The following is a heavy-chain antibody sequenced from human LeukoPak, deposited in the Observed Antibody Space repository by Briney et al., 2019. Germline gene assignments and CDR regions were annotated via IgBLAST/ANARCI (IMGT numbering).Heavy chain of an antibody. CDR2: ISSSSSYI. Sequence: PGGSLRLSCAASGFTFSSYSMNWVRQAPGKGLEWVSSISSSSSYIYYADSVKGRFTISGDNAKNSLYLQMNSLRAEDTAVYYCARHDDYGDYNSLLDAFDIWGQGTMVTVSS. J-gene: IGHJ3*02. CDR1: GFTFSSYS. V-gene: IGHV3-21*01. CDR3: ARHDDYGDYNSLLDAFDI. D-gene: IGHD4-17*01.